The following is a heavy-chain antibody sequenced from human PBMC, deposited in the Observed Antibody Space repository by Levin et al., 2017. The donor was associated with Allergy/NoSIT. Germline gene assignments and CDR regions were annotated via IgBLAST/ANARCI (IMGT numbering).Heavy chain of an antibody. V-gene: IGHV3-53*01. CDR1: GFTFSSNY. Sequence: GGSLRLSCAASGFTFSSNYMSWVRQAPGKGLEWVSVIYSGGSTYYADSVKGRFTISRDNSKNTLYLQMNSLRAEDTAVYYCARETDYGGNADWGQGTLVTVSS. J-gene: IGHJ4*02. D-gene: IGHD4-23*01. CDR3: ARETDYGGNAD. CDR2: IYSGGST.